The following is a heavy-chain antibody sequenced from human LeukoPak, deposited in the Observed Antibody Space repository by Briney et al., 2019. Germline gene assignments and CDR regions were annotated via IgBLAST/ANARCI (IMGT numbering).Heavy chain of an antibody. CDR3: ARFEGGTRYDYYMDV. J-gene: IGHJ6*03. CDR1: GYTFTNYA. V-gene: IGHV7-4-1*02. Sequence: ASVKVSCKASGYTFTNYAMNWVRQAPGQGLEWMGWINTNTRNPTYAQRFTGRFVFSLDTSVSTAYLQISSLKAEDTAVYYCARFEGGTRYDYYMDVWGKGTTVTVSS. D-gene: IGHD3-16*01. CDR2: INTNTRNP.